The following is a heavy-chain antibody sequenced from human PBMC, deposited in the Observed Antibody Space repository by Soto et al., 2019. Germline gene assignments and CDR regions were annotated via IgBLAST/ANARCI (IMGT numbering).Heavy chain of an antibody. CDR3: AKGSRGYTGYVFDY. D-gene: IGHD5-12*01. CDR2: ISGSGGST. CDR1: GLTFSSYA. V-gene: IGHV3-23*01. J-gene: IGHJ4*02. Sequence: GGSLRLSCAASGLTFSSYAMSWVRQAPGKGLEWVSVISGSGGSTYSADSVKGRFTISRDNSKNTLYLQMNSLRAEDTAVYYCAKGSRGYTGYVFDYWGQGALVTVSS.